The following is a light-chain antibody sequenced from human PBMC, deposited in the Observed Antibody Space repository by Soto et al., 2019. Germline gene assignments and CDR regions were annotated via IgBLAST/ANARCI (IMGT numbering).Light chain of an antibody. V-gene: IGKV3-15*01. J-gene: IGKJ3*01. CDR2: GAS. CDR1: QSLSSN. CDR3: QQYNNWPVFT. Sequence: EIVLTQSPATLSASPGERATLSCRATQSLSSNLAWYQQRPGQPPRLLIYGASTRATGIPARFSGRGAGTEFTLSISSLQSEDCAVYYCQQYNNWPVFTVGPGTMVDFK.